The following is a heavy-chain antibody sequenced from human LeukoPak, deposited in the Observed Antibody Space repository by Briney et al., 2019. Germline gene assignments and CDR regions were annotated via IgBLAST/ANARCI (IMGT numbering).Heavy chain of an antibody. J-gene: IGHJ4*02. D-gene: IGHD3-22*01. CDR3: ARDIGPYYYDSSGSYY. Sequence: SETLSLTCTVSGGSISSSSYYWGWIRQPPGKGLEWIGSIYYSGSTYYNPSLKSRVTISVDTSKNQFSLKLSSVTAADTAVYYCARDIGPYYYDSSGSYYWGQGTLVTVSS. V-gene: IGHV4-39*07. CDR2: IYYSGST. CDR1: GGSISSSSYY.